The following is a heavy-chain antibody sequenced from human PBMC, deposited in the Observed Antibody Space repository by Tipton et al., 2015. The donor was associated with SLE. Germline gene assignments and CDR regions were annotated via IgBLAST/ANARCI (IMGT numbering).Heavy chain of an antibody. D-gene: IGHD6-19*01. CDR3: ARQGLGSGRAFDI. CDR2: IYPGDSDT. CDR1: GYNLDKFW. J-gene: IGHJ3*02. Sequence: QLVQSGAEVKKPGESLKISCKGSGYNLDKFWIGWVRQMPGKGLEWMGIIYPGDSDTRYSPSFQGQVTISADKSITTAYLQWSSLRASDTAIYYCARQGLGSGRAFDIWGQGTMVTVSS. V-gene: IGHV5-51*01.